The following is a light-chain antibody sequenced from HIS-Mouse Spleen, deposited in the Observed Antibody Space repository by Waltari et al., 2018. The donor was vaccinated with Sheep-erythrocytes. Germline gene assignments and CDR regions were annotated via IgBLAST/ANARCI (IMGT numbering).Light chain of an antibody. J-gene: IGLJ3*02. CDR1: SSDVGSYNL. V-gene: IGLV2-23*01. CDR3: CSYAGSRTPWV. CDR2: SCS. Sequence: QSALTQPASVSGSPGQSITISCTGTSSDVGSYNLVSWYQHHPGKAPKLMISSCSKRPSGVSTRFSGSKSGNTASLTISGLQAEDEADYYCCSYAGSRTPWVFGGGTKLTVL.